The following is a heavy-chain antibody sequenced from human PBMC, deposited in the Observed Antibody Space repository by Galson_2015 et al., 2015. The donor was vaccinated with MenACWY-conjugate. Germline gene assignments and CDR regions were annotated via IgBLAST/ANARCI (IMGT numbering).Heavy chain of an antibody. V-gene: IGHV4-59*01. Sequence: WSWIRQPPGKGLEWIGYIYYSGSTNYNPSLKSRVTISVDTSKNQFSLKLSSVTAADTAVYYCARVPDWAYYFDYWGQGTLVTVSS. CDR3: ARVPDWAYYFDY. CDR2: IYYSGST. D-gene: IGHD1-14*01. J-gene: IGHJ4*02.